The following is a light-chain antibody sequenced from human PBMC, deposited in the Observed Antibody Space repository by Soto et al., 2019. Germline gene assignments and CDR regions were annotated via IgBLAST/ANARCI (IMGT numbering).Light chain of an antibody. CDR3: QQFNSYPC. Sequence: AIQLTQSPSSLSASVGDRVTITCRASQGISSALAWYQQKAGKAPKLLIYDASSLESGVPSRFSGSGSGTDFTLTISSLQPEDFATYYCQQFNSYPCFGGGTKVEIK. CDR2: DAS. CDR1: QGISSA. J-gene: IGKJ4*01. V-gene: IGKV1-13*02.